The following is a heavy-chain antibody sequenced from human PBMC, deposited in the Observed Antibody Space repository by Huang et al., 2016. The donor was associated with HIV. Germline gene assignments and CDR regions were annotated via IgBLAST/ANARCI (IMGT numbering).Heavy chain of an antibody. CDR1: GGTFSTYA. V-gene: IGHV1-69*01. D-gene: IGHD3-10*01. CDR2: TMPVFGTT. Sequence: QVQLVQSGPEVRKPGSSVKVSCKASGGTFSTYAISWVRQAPGQGLEWMGGTMPVFGTTDYAAIFQGRVTIIADESTTTAYMELNGLRSEDTAVYYCVLVSYYDAERDDYYYGMDVWGQGTTVTVSS. CDR3: VLVSYYDAERDDYYYGMDV. J-gene: IGHJ6*02.